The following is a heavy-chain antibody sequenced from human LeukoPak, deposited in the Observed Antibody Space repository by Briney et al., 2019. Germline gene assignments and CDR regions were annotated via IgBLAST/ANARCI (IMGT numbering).Heavy chain of an antibody. J-gene: IGHJ4*02. Sequence: SETLSLTCTVSGGSISSGGYYWSWIRQPPGKGLEWIGYTHHSGSTYYNPSLKSRVTISVDTSKNQFSLKLSSVTAADTAVYYCARRSWRGGDFSLDYWGQGTLVTVSS. D-gene: IGHD2-21*02. V-gene: IGHV4-30-2*01. CDR3: ARRSWRGGDFSLDY. CDR1: GGSISSGGYY. CDR2: THHSGST.